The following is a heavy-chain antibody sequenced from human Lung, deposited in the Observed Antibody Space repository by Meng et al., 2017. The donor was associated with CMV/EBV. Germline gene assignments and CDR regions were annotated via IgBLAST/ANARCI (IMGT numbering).Heavy chain of an antibody. V-gene: IGHV4-4*02. J-gene: IGHJ1*01. CDR2: IPHRGSS. CDR1: GDSITNHNW. D-gene: IGHD3-10*01. Sequence: VELRGPAPALVKPSETLSLTLAVSGDSITNHNWWAWVRQPPGKGLEWIGEIPHRGSSAYNPSLKSRVSMSIDKSKNQFSLKLTSVTAADTAVYHCLRRSGGSVWGQGTLVTVSS. CDR3: LRRSGGSV.